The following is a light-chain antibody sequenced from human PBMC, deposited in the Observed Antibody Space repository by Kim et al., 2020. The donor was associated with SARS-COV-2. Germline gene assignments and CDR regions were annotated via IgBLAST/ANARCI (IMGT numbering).Light chain of an antibody. CDR3: QECYSAPWT. CDR1: QTISNY. V-gene: IGKV1-39*01. CDR2: DAS. J-gene: IGKJ1*01. Sequence: DIQMTQSPSALSASVGDRVTITCRASQTISNYLSWYQQKPGKVPKLLIYDASSLHSGVPSRFSGSGSGTDFTLTISSLQPEDFATYYCQECYSAPWTFGRGTKVDIK.